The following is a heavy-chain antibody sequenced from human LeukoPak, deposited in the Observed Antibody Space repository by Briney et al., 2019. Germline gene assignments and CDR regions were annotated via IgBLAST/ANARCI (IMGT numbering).Heavy chain of an antibody. V-gene: IGHV3-64*01. J-gene: IGHJ4*02. CDR2: ISSNGGST. Sequence: GGSLRLSCAASGFTFSSYAMDWVRQAPGKGLEYVSAISSNGGSTYYANSVKGRFTIYRDNSKNTLFLQMGSLRAEDMAVYYCARGGSIAARPIDYWGQGTLVTVSS. CDR1: GFTFSSYA. CDR3: ARGGSIAARPIDY. D-gene: IGHD6-6*01.